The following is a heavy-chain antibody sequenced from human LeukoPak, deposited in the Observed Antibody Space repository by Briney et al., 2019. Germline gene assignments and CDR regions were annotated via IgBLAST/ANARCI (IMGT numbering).Heavy chain of an antibody. J-gene: IGHJ4*02. CDR3: ARAVFMIAAAPLDY. V-gene: IGHV3-48*03. D-gene: IGHD6-13*01. Sequence: GGSLRLSCAASGFTFSSYEMNWVRQAPGKGLEWVSYISSSGSTIYYADSVQGRFTIFRDNAKNSLYLQMSSLRAEDTAVYYFARAVFMIAAAPLDYWGQGTLVTVSS. CDR1: GFTFSSYE. CDR2: ISSSGSTI.